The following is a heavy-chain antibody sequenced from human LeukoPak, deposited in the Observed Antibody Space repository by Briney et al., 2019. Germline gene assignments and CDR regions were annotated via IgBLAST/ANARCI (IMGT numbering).Heavy chain of an antibody. CDR2: IHYSGST. D-gene: IGHD3-22*01. J-gene: IGHJ4*02. V-gene: IGHV4-39*07. CDR3: ATQYDVSSAVYRKDY. Sequence: SETLSLTCTVSGGFISSSSSFWGWLRQPPGKGREGVGYIHYSGSTYYNPSLKSRVSISVDTSKNQFSLRLSSVTAADTAVYYCATQYDVSSAVYRKDYWGQGTLVTISS. CDR1: GGFISSSSSF.